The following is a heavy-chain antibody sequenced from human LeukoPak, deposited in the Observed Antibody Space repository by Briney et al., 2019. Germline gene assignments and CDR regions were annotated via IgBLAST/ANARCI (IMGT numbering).Heavy chain of an antibody. CDR3: ARDLMVGSPFDS. D-gene: IGHD2-8*01. CDR2: INSDGSGT. CDR1: TFTFSDYW. J-gene: IGHJ4*02. V-gene: IGHV3-74*01. Sequence: GGSLRLSCAASTFTFSDYWMHWVRQAPGKGLVWVSRINSDGSGTRYADSVKGRFTISRDNAKNALYLQMNSLTAEDTAVYYCARDLMVGSPFDSWGQGSLVTVSS.